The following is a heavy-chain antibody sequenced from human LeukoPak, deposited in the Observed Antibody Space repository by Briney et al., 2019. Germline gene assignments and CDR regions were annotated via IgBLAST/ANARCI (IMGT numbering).Heavy chain of an antibody. D-gene: IGHD3-16*01. CDR2: IIPMLGIP. Sequence: ASVKVSCKASGGTPITHIINWVRQAPGQGLEWMGRIIPMLGIPNYAQKFQGRVTFTADRSTNTAYMALSSLRSEDTAVYYCARHSSRESFYDFDSWGQGALIIVSS. J-gene: IGHJ4*02. V-gene: IGHV1-69*02. CDR1: GGTPITHI. CDR3: ARHSSRESFYDFDS.